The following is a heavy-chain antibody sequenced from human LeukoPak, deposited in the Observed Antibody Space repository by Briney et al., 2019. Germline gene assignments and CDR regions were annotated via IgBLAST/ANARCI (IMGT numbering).Heavy chain of an antibody. J-gene: IGHJ4*02. CDR1: GFTFSSYG. CDR3: TKVEENSSSWGSDY. Sequence: GGSLRLSCAASGFTFSSYGMSWVRQAPGKGLEWVSVISGSGGSTKYADSVKGRFTISRDNSKNTLYLQMNSLRAEDTAVYYCTKVEENSSSWGSDYWGQGTLVTVSS. V-gene: IGHV3-23*01. D-gene: IGHD6-6*01. CDR2: ISGSGGST.